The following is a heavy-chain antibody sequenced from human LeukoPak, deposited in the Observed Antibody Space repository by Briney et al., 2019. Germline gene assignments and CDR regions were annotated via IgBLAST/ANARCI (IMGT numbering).Heavy chain of an antibody. V-gene: IGHV3-23*01. CDR3: AKDRGATFNWFDP. Sequence: GGSLRLSCAASGFTFRNYAMSWVRQAPGKGLEWVSAISNSGGSTYYADSVKGRFTISRDNSKNTLYLQMNSLRAEDTAVYYCAKDRGATFNWFDPWGQGTLVTVSS. D-gene: IGHD1-26*01. CDR1: GFTFRNYA. CDR2: ISNSGGST. J-gene: IGHJ5*02.